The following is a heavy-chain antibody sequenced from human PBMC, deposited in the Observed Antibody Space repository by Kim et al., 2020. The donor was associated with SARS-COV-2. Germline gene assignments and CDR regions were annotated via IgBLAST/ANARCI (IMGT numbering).Heavy chain of an antibody. V-gene: IGHV3-74*03. CDR3: TRGTTDAPGIDY. Sequence: TYADSVRGRFTITRDNAKNTMYLQMHSLRAEDTAVYYCTRGTTDAPGIDYWGQGTPVTVSS. D-gene: IGHD6-13*01. J-gene: IGHJ4*02.